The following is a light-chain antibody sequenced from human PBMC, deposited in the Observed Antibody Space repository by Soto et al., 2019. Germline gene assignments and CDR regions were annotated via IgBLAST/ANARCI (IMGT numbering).Light chain of an antibody. CDR3: CSYAGSRTYV. J-gene: IGLJ1*01. Sequence: QSVLTQPASVSGSPGQSITISRTGTSSDIGIYNLVSWYQHHPGKAPKLMIYEGTKRPSGISNRFSGSKSGNTASLTISGLQAEDEANYYCCSYAGSRTYVFGTGTKVTVL. CDR2: EGT. V-gene: IGLV2-23*01. CDR1: SSDIGIYNL.